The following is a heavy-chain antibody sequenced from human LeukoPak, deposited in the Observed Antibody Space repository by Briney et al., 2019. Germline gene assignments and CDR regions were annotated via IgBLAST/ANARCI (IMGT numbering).Heavy chain of an antibody. CDR3: AEDTDSSGYSNFDY. V-gene: IGHV3-9*01. J-gene: IGHJ4*02. CDR2: ISWNSGSI. Sequence: PGRSLRLSCAASGFTFDDYAMHWVRQAPGKGLEWVSGISWNSGSIGYADSVKGRFTISRDNAKNSLYLQMNSLRAEDTALYYCAEDTDSSGYSNFDYWGQGTLVTVSS. D-gene: IGHD3-22*01. CDR1: GFTFDDYA.